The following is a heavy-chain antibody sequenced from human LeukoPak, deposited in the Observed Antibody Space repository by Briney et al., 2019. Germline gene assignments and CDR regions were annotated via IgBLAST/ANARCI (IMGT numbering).Heavy chain of an antibody. CDR1: GYTFTSYY. CDR2: INPSGGST. CDR3: ARDGYYYDSSGYYPEKKNFDY. J-gene: IGHJ4*02. V-gene: IGHV1-46*01. D-gene: IGHD3-22*01. Sequence: ASVKVSCKASGYTFTSYYMHWVRQAPGQGREWMGIINPSGGSTSYAQKFQGRVTMTRDTSTSTVYMELSSLRSEDTAVYYCARDGYYYDSSGYYPEKKNFDYWGQGTLVTVSS.